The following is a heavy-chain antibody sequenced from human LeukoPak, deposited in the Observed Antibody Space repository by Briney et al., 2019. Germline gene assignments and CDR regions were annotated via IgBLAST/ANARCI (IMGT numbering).Heavy chain of an antibody. CDR3: ARGSSGYIADY. CDR1: GYTFTGYY. J-gene: IGHJ4*02. V-gene: IGHV1-2*02. Sequence: ASVKVSCKASGYTFTGYYMHWVRQAPGQGLEWMGWIYPNSGGTTYAQKFQGRVTMTRDTSISTAYMELSRLRSDDTAAYYCARGSSGYIADYWGRGTLVTVSS. D-gene: IGHD3-22*01. CDR2: IYPNSGGT.